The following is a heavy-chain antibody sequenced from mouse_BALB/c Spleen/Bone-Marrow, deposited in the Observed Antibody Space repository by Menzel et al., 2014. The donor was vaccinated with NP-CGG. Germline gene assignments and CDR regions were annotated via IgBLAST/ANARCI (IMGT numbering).Heavy chain of an antibody. Sequence: EVHLVESGGGLVQPGGSRKLSCAASGFTFSSFGMHWVRQAPERGLEWVAYTSSGSSTIFYADTVKGRFTISRDNPKNTLFLQMTSLRSEDTAMYYCTRGGNWEDFDYWGQGTTLTVSS. CDR1: GFTFSSFG. CDR3: TRGGNWEDFDY. D-gene: IGHD4-1*01. CDR2: TSSGSSTI. J-gene: IGHJ2*01. V-gene: IGHV5-17*02.